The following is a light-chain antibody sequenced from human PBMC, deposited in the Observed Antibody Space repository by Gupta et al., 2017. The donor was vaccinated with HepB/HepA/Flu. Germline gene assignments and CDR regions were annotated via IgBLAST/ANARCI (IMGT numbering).Light chain of an antibody. CDR1: TFNIGAGYE. Sequence: QSVLTQPPSVSGAPGQRVTIPCTGSTFNIGAGYEVHWYQQFPGSAPPLLIVCNNIRPSAVPPRFFCATNCASASPVSIXRXHEDEAXYYYYSSVNSISGWWVFGGGTKVTVL. CDR3: YSSVNSISGWWV. CDR2: CNN. V-gene: IGLV1-40*01. J-gene: IGLJ2*01.